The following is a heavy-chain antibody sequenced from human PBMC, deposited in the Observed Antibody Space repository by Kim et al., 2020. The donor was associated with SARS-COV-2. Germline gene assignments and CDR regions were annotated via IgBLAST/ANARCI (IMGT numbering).Heavy chain of an antibody. J-gene: IGHJ4*02. V-gene: IGHV1-18*01. CDR1: GYTFTSYG. CDR3: ARDRDPITMIVVVSYDY. CDR2: ISAYNGNT. Sequence: ASVKVSCKASGYTFTSYGISWVRQAPGQGLEWMGWISAYNGNTNYAQKLQGRVTMTTDTSTSTAYMELRSLRSDDTAVYYCARDRDPITMIVVVSYDYWGQGTLVTVSS. D-gene: IGHD3-22*01.